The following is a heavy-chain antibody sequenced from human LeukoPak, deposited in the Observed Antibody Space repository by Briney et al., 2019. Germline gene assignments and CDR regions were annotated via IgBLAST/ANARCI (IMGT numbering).Heavy chain of an antibody. Sequence: GESLKISCKGSGYSFTSYWIGWVRQMPGKGLEWMGIIYPGDSDTRYSPSFQGQVTISADKSISTAYLQWSSLKASDTAMYYCARPDFYESSGYSDYWGQGTLGNVPS. D-gene: IGHD3-22*01. CDR1: GYSFTSYW. CDR2: IYPGDSDT. CDR3: ARPDFYESSGYSDY. V-gene: IGHV5-51*01. J-gene: IGHJ4*02.